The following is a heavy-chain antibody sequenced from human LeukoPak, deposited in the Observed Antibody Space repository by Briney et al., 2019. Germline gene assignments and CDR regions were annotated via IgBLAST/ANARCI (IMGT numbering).Heavy chain of an antibody. V-gene: IGHV5-51*01. D-gene: IGHD4-11*01. CDR3: ASNYVRAANWSDP. J-gene: IGHJ5*02. Sequence: GESLKISCKGSGYSFTNYWIGWVRQMPGKGLEWMGIIYPGDSDTRYSPSFQGQVTISADKSISTAYLQWSSLKASDTAMYYCASNYVRAANWSDPWGQGTLVTVSS. CDR2: IYPGDSDT. CDR1: GYSFTNYW.